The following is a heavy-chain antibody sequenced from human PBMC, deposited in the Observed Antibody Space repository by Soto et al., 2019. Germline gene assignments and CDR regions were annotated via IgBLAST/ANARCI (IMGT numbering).Heavy chain of an antibody. D-gene: IGHD3-10*01. CDR2: ISAYNGNT. CDR3: ARVRELYGSGSSPDY. Sequence: ASVKVSCKASGYTFTSYGISWVRQAPGQGLEWMGWISAYNGNTNYAQKLQGRVTMTTDTSTSTAYMELRSLRSDDTAVYYCARVRELYGSGSSPDYWGQGTLVTVSS. CDR1: GYTFTSYG. J-gene: IGHJ4*02. V-gene: IGHV1-18*01.